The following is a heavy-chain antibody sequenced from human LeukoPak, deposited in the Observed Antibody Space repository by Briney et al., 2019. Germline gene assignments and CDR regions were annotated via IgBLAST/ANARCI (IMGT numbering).Heavy chain of an antibody. CDR2: IYYSGST. J-gene: IGHJ4*02. CDR3: ARASHYDFWSGYHYFDY. V-gene: IGHV4-59*01. Sequence: PSETLSLTCTVSGGSISSYYWSWIRQPPGKGLEWIGYIYYSGSTNYNPSLKSRVTISVDTSKNQFSLKLSSVTAADTAVYYCARASHYDFWSGYHYFDYWGQGTLVTVSS. CDR1: GGSISSYY. D-gene: IGHD3-3*01.